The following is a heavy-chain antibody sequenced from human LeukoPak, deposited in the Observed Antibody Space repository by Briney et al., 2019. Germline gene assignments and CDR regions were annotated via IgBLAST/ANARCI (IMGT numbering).Heavy chain of an antibody. CDR3: ARVPTGSYYDFWSGYHGLYNWFDP. D-gene: IGHD3-3*01. CDR1: GYSISSGYY. J-gene: IGHJ5*02. V-gene: IGHV4-38-2*02. Sequence: PSETLSLTCTVSGYSISSGYYWGWIRQPPGKGLEWIGSIYHSGSTYYNPSLKSRVTISVDKSKNQFSLKLSSVTAADTAVYYCARVPTGSYYDFWSGYHGLYNWFDPWGQGTLVTVSS. CDR2: IYHSGST.